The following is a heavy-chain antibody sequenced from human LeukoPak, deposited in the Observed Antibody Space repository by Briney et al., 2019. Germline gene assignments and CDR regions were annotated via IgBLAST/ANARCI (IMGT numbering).Heavy chain of an antibody. Sequence: GGSLRLSCAASGFTFSSYSMNWVRQAPGKGLEWVSSISSSSSYIYYADSVKGRFTISRDNAKNSLYLQMNGLRAEDTAVYYCARDHSDIVATIRAFDIWGQGTMVTVSS. J-gene: IGHJ3*02. CDR1: GFTFSSYS. D-gene: IGHD5-12*01. CDR3: ARDHSDIVATIRAFDI. CDR2: ISSSSSYI. V-gene: IGHV3-21*01.